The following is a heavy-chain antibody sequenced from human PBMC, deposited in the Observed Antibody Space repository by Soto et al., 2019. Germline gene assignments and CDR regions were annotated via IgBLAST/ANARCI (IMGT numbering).Heavy chain of an antibody. CDR1: GYSFTSYW. D-gene: IGHD3-10*01. CDR2: IYAGDSDT. J-gene: IGHJ4*02. V-gene: IGHV5-51*01. CDR3: ARASGQVWSHFDY. Sequence: HGESLKISCKGSGYSFTSYWIGWVRQMPGKGLEWMGIIYAGDSDTRYSPSFQGQVTISADKSISTAYLHWSSLKASDTAMYYCARASGQVWSHFDYWGQGTLVTDSS.